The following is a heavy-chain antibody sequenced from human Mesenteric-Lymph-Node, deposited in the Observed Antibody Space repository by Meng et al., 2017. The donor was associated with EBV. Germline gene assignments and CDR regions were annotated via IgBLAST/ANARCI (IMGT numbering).Heavy chain of an antibody. D-gene: IGHD3-10*01. V-gene: IGHV2-5*02. CDR3: AHRPPFGELLDY. J-gene: IGHJ4*02. CDR1: GFYLSTFGVG. Sequence: ITLKESGTTLVKHTQTLTLNCTLSGFYLSTFGVGVGWIRQPPGKALEWLAVIYWDDDERYSPSLKSRLTITKDTSKNQVVLKMTDMDPVDTATYYCAHRPPFGELLDYWGQGTLVTVSS. CDR2: IYWDDDE.